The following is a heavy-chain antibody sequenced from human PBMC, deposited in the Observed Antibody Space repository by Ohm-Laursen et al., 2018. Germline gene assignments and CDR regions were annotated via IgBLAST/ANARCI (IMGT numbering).Heavy chain of an antibody. CDR3: ARGDVGQFGY. CDR2: FYYSGST. Sequence: TLSLTCTVSGGSISSYYWSWIRQLPGKGLEWIGYFYYSGSTKYNSSLKSRVTISVDTSKNQFSLKLSSVTAADTAVYYCARGDVGQFGYWGQGTLVTVSS. J-gene: IGHJ4*02. V-gene: IGHV4-59*01. CDR1: GGSISSYY. D-gene: IGHD1-26*01.